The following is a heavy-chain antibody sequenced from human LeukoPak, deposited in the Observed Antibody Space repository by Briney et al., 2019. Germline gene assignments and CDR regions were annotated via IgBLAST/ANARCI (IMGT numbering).Heavy chain of an antibody. CDR2: IRTGGGNT. J-gene: IGHJ4*02. CDR3: ARDCSGGHWYLDS. Sequence: GSLKVSCTASGGTFSSYVISWVRQAPGQGLEWMGWIRTGGGNTNYAQTLQGRVTMTTDTSTSTAYLEVRSLRSDDTAVYYCARDCSGGHWYLDSWGEGTLVADSS. CDR1: GGTFSSYV. D-gene: IGHD2-15*01. V-gene: IGHV1-18*01.